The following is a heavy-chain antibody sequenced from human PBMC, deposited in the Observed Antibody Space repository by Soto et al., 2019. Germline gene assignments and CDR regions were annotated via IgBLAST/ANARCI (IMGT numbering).Heavy chain of an antibody. CDR2: ISAGGDGT. CDR3: ADGGRYPYY. D-gene: IGHD1-26*01. Sequence: EVQLLESGGDLVQPGGSLRISCAASGFSFRSYAMGWVRQAPGKGLNWVSSISAGGDGTYYADSVKGRFTISRDNSKNTVYLQMTSLRADDTAVYYCADGGRYPYYWGPGTLVTVSS. V-gene: IGHV3-23*01. CDR1: GFSFRSYA. J-gene: IGHJ4*02.